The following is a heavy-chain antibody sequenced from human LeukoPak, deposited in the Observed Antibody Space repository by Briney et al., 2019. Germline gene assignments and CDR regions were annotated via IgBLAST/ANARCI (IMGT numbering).Heavy chain of an antibody. J-gene: IGHJ4*02. CDR2: ISSSSSTI. D-gene: IGHD3-9*01. V-gene: IGHV3-48*01. CDR3: ARNYDILPGYFLQTHFDY. Sequence: GGSLRLSCAASGFTFSSYSMNWVRQAPGKGLEWVSYISSSSSTIYYADSVKGRFTISRDNAKNSLFLQMNSLRAEDTAVYYCARNYDILPGYFLQTHFDYWGQGILVTVSS. CDR1: GFTFSSYS.